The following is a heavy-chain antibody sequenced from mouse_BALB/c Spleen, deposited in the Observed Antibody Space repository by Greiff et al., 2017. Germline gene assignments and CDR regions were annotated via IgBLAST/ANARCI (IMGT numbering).Heavy chain of an antibody. Sequence: EVKLMESGGGLVKPGGSLKLSCAASGFTFSDYYMYWVRQTPEKRLEWVATISDGGSYTYYPDSVKGRFTISRDNAKNNLYLQMSSLKSEDTAMYYCARGYDYGAWFAYWGQGTLVTVSA. CDR1: GFTFSDYY. CDR2: ISDGGSYT. J-gene: IGHJ3*01. D-gene: IGHD2-4*01. V-gene: IGHV5-4*02. CDR3: ARGYDYGAWFAY.